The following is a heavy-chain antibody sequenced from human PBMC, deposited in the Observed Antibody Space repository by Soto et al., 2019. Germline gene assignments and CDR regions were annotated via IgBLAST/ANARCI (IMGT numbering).Heavy chain of an antibody. CDR3: AAGTTGGTYAFDI. J-gene: IGHJ3*02. V-gene: IGHV4-31*03. D-gene: IGHD1-1*01. Sequence: SETLSLTCTVSGGSISSGGYYWSWIRQHPGKGLEWIGYIYYSGSTYYNPSLKSRVTISVDTSKNQFSLKLSSVTAADTAVYYCAAGTTGGTYAFDIWGQGTMVTVSS. CDR1: GGSISSGGYY. CDR2: IYYSGST.